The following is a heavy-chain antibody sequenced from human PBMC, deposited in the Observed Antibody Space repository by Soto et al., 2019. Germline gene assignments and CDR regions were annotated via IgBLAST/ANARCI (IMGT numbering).Heavy chain of an antibody. CDR1: GGSISSGGYY. J-gene: IGHJ4*02. V-gene: IGHV4-31*03. D-gene: IGHD2-21*02. Sequence: SETLSLTCTVSGGSISSGGYYWSWIRQHPGKGLEWIGYIYYSGSTYYNPSLKSRVTISVDTSKNQFSLQLNSVTPEDTAVYYCARTLYGGNSIDYWGQGTLVTVSS. CDR2: IYYSGST. CDR3: ARTLYGGNSIDY.